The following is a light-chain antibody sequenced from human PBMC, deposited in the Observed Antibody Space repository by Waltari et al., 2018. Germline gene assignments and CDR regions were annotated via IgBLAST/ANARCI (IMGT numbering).Light chain of an antibody. Sequence: HSALSQPASVSGTPAQSLTNTCTGASTALASENVVAVYQHHPTRAPKLIIYEATKRPSWISHRFSGAKSGATASLRIAGLQADDEADYYCCSYTGSSTSYGCGGGTKVTVL. V-gene: IGLV2-23*01. CDR1: STALASENV. CDR2: EAT. J-gene: IGLJ1*01. CDR3: CSYTGSSTSYG.